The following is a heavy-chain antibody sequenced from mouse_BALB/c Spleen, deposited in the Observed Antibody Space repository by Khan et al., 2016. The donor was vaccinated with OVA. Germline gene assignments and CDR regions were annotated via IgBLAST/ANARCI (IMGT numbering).Heavy chain of an antibody. CDR3: VREGAYYRSDGWFAY. Sequence: VQLQESGAELARPGASVKMSCKASGYTFTTYTIHWVKQRPGQGLEWIGYIIPSNDYTNYNQKFKDRATLTADKSSSTAYMQLSSLTSGDSAVYYCVREGAYYRSDGWFAYWGQGTLVTVSA. CDR2: IIPSNDYT. D-gene: IGHD2-14*01. V-gene: IGHV1-4*01. CDR1: GYTFTTYT. J-gene: IGHJ3*01.